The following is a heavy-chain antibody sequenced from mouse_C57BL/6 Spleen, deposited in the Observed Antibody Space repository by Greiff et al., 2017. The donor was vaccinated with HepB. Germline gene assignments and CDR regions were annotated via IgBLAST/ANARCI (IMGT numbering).Heavy chain of an antibody. D-gene: IGHD2-4*01. CDR1: GYSITSGYY. V-gene: IGHV3-6*01. CDR3: ARAPIYYDYAWFAY. CDR2: ISYDGSN. J-gene: IGHJ3*01. Sequence: ESGPGLVKPSQSLSLTCSVTGYSITSGYYWNWIRQFPGNKLEWMGYISYDGSNNYNPSLKNRISITRDTSKNQFFLKLNSVTTEDTATYYCARAPIYYDYAWFAYWGQGTLVTVSA.